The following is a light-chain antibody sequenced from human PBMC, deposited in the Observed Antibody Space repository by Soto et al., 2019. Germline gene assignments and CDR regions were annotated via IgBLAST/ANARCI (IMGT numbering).Light chain of an antibody. CDR3: QELKSYLYT. Sequence: DIQLTQSPSFLSASVGDRVTITCRASQGISNYLAWYQQKPGKVPQLLIYAASTLQSGVPSRFSGSGSGTEFTLTISSLQPEDFATYYGQELKSYLYTFGQGTKLDIK. CDR2: AAS. J-gene: IGKJ2*01. CDR1: QGISNY. V-gene: IGKV1-9*01.